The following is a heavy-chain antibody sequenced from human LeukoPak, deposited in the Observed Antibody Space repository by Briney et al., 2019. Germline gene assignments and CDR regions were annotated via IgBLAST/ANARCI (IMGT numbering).Heavy chain of an antibody. CDR1: GYTFTGYY. CDR3: ARDAYYGDYEPQFDY. CDR2: INPNSGGT. D-gene: IGHD4-17*01. Sequence: GASVKVSCKASGYTFTGYYMHWVRQAPGQGLEWMGWINPNSGGTNYAQKFQGWVTMTRDTSISTAYMELSRLRSDDTAVYYCARDAYYGDYEPQFDYWGQGTLVTVSS. J-gene: IGHJ4*02. V-gene: IGHV1-2*04.